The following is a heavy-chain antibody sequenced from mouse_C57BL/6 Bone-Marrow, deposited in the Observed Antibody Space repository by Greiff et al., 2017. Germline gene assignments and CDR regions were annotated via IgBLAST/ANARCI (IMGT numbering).Heavy chain of an antibody. CDR3: TGRITTVVADYFDY. Sequence: EVQVVESGGGLVQPGGSMKLSCVASGFTFSNYWMNWVRQSPEKGLEWVAQIRLKSDNYATHYAESVKGRFTISRDDSKSSVYLQMNNLRAEDTGIYYCTGRITTVVADYFDYWGQGTTLTVSS. CDR1: GFTFSNYW. V-gene: IGHV6-3*01. D-gene: IGHD1-1*01. J-gene: IGHJ2*01. CDR2: IRLKSDNYAT.